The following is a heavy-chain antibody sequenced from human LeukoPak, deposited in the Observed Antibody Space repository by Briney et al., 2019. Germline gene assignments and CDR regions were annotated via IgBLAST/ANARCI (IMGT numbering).Heavy chain of an antibody. J-gene: IGHJ4*02. CDR2: ISGSGGST. D-gene: IGHD3-10*01. Sequence: GGSLRLSCAASGFTFSSYAMSWVRQAPGKGLEWVSAISGSGGSTYYADSVKGRFTISRDNSKITLYLQMNSLRAQDTAVYYCAKDSSYGPGSFHFDYWGQGTLVTVSS. CDR3: AKDSSYGPGSFHFDY. CDR1: GFTFSSYA. V-gene: IGHV3-23*01.